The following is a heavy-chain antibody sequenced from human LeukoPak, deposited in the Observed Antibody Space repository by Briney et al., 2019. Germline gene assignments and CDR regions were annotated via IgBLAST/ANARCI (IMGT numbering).Heavy chain of an antibody. Sequence: ASVKVSCKASGGTFSSYAISWVRQAPGQGLEWMGGIIPIFGTANYAQKFQGRVTITADESTSTAYMELSSLRSEDTAVYYCATETSGYSYGLYQKFDYWGQGTLVTVS. D-gene: IGHD5-18*01. CDR2: IIPIFGTA. J-gene: IGHJ4*02. CDR3: ATETSGYSYGLYQKFDY. CDR1: GGTFSSYA. V-gene: IGHV1-69*13.